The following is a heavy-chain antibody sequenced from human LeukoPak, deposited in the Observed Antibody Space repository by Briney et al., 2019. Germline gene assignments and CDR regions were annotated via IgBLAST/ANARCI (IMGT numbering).Heavy chain of an antibody. V-gene: IGHV1-18*01. CDR3: ARASSTSFYYYYYYGMDV. Sequence: ASVKASCKASGYTFTSYGISWVRQAPGQGLEWMGWISAYNGNTNYAQKLQGRVTMTTDTSTSTAYMELRSLRSDDTAVYYCARASSTSFYYYYYYGMDVWGQGTTVTVSS. CDR1: GYTFTSYG. J-gene: IGHJ6*02. D-gene: IGHD2-2*01. CDR2: ISAYNGNT.